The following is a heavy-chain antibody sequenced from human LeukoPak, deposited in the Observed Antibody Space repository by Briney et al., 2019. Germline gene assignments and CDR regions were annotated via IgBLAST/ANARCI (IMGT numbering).Heavy chain of an antibody. CDR1: GGSFSVYY. D-gene: IGHD2-15*01. CDR2: MNHSGST. Sequence: PSETLSLICAVYGGSFSVYYWSWIRHPPGKGLEWLGEMNHSGSTNYNPSRKSRVTISVDTSKNQFSLKLSSVTAADTAVYYCARGSGSLVVAATPEGYNWFDPWGQGTLVTVSS. CDR3: ARGSGSLVVAATPEGYNWFDP. J-gene: IGHJ5*02. V-gene: IGHV4-34*01.